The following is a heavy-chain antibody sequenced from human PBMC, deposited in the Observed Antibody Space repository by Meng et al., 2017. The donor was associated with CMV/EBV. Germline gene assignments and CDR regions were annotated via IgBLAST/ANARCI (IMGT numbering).Heavy chain of an antibody. CDR2: ISSSSSYI. V-gene: IGHV3-21*01. D-gene: IGHD2-2*02. Sequence: GESLKISCAASGFTFSSYSMNWVHQAPGKGLEWVSSISSSSSYIYYADSVKGRFTISRDNAKNSLYLQMNSLRAEDTAVYYCARDRYCSSTSCYTYYYYGMDVWGQGTTVTVSS. CDR3: ARDRYCSSTSCYTYYYYGMDV. CDR1: GFTFSSYS. J-gene: IGHJ6*02.